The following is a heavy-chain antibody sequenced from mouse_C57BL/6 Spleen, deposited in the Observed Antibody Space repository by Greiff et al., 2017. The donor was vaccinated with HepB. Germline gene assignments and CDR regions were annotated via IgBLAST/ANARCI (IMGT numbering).Heavy chain of an antibody. J-gene: IGHJ2*01. V-gene: IGHV1-52*01. Sequence: QVQLQQPGAELVRPGSSVKLSCKASGYTFTSYWMHWVKQRPIQGLEWIGNIDPSDSETHYNQKFKDKATLTVDKSSSTAYMQLSSLTSEDSAVYYCAREGGMIIDYWGQGTTLTVSS. CDR2: IDPSDSET. CDR3: AREGGMIIDY. D-gene: IGHD2-4*01. CDR1: GYTFTSYW.